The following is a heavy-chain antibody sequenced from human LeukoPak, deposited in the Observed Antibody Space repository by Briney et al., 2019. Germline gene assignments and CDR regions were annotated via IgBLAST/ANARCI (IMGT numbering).Heavy chain of an antibody. Sequence: GGSLRLSCAASGFTFSTYAMSWVRQIPGKGLEWVSAISGSDDGTYYADSVKGRFTISRDNAKNSLYLQMNSLRAEDTAVYYCARFIAAPYYFDYWGRGTLVTVSS. V-gene: IGHV3-23*01. J-gene: IGHJ4*02. CDR2: ISGSDDGT. CDR1: GFTFSTYA. CDR3: ARFIAAPYYFDY. D-gene: IGHD6-13*01.